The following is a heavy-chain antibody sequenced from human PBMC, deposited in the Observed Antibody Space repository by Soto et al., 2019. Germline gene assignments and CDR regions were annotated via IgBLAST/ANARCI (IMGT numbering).Heavy chain of an antibody. Sequence: PSETLSLTCAVYGGSFSGYYWSWIRQPPGKGLEWIGEINHSGSTNYNPSLKSRVTISVDTSKNQFSLKLSSVTAADTAVYYCAAAGSSHPTQFDPWGQGT. CDR2: INHSGST. V-gene: IGHV4-34*01. J-gene: IGHJ5*02. CDR1: GGSFSGYY. D-gene: IGHD6-13*01. CDR3: AAAGSSHPTQFDP.